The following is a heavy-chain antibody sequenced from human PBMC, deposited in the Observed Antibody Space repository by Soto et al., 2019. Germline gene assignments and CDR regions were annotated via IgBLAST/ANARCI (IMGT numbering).Heavy chain of an antibody. CDR2: ISYDGSNQ. CDR3: ARRRGLRFLEWSPHRYYGMDV. V-gene: IGHV3-30-3*01. CDR1: GFTFSSYA. Sequence: GGSLRLSCAASGFTFSSYAMHWVRQAPGKGLEWVAVISYDGSNQYYADSVKGRFTISRDNSKNTLYLQMNSLRAGDTAVYYCARRRGLRFLEWSPHRYYGMDVWGQGTTVTVSS. J-gene: IGHJ6*02. D-gene: IGHD3-3*01.